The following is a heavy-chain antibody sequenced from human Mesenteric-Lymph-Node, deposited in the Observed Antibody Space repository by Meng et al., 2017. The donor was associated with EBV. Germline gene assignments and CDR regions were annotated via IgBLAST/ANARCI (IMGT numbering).Heavy chain of an antibody. CDR1: GYTFSTYG. Sequence: QAHLVQSGAAVKKPGASVKVSCRASGYTFSTYGITWVRQAPGQGLEWMGWINPNNGNTDYVQKLQDRVTMTTDTSTNTAYMELWSLRSDDTAVYYCARINPMAWYFDSWGQGTPVTVSS. V-gene: IGHV1-18*01. CDR3: ARINPMAWYFDS. D-gene: IGHD3-10*01. J-gene: IGHJ4*02. CDR2: INPNNGNT.